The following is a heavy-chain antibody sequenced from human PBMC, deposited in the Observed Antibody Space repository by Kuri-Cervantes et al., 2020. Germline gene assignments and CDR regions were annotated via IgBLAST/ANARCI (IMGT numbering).Heavy chain of an antibody. J-gene: IGHJ3*01. V-gene: IGHV3-15*01. CDR3: TTDSYFSV. Sequence: LSLTCAASGFTFSSYSMNWVRQAPGKGLEWLSYISSGSGTIYYAAPVKGRFTISRDDSKNTLYLQMNSLKTEDTAVYYCTTDSYFSVWGQGTMVTVSS. CDR1: GFTFSSYS. CDR2: ISSGSGTI. D-gene: IGHD2/OR15-2a*01.